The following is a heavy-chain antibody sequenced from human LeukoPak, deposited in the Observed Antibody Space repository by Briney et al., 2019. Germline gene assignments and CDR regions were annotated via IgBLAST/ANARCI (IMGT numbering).Heavy chain of an antibody. CDR3: ARGRSVAGGYGSPGLDY. Sequence: SGTLSLTCIVSGGSISSSNWWSWVRQPPGKGLEWIGEIYYSGSTNYNPSLKSRVSISVDKSKSQFSLKVNSVTAADTAVYFCARGRSVAGGYGSPGLDYWGQGTLVTVSS. J-gene: IGHJ4*02. V-gene: IGHV4-4*02. D-gene: IGHD3-10*01. CDR2: IYYSGST. CDR1: GGSISSSNW.